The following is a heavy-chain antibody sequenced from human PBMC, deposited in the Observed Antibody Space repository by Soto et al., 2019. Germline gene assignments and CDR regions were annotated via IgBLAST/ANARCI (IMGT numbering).Heavy chain of an antibody. CDR3: TRAGSAPYYYYGMD. V-gene: IGHV1-18*01. J-gene: IGHJ6*01. D-gene: IGHD3-10*01. CDR1: GYTFTTYG. CDR2: INTHNGNT. Sequence: QVQLEQSAPEVRKPGASVKVSCKASGYTFTTYGISWVRQAPGQGLEWLGWINTHNGNTNYAQNLQGRVIMTADTSTNTAYMELRSLRSDDTALYYCTRAGSAPYYYYGMD.